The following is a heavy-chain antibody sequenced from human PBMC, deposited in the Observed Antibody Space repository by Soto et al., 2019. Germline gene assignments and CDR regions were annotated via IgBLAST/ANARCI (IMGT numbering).Heavy chain of an antibody. CDR3: ARDESRADYFD. D-gene: IGHD3-9*01. V-gene: IGHV1-2*02. Sequence: QVQLVQSGAEVKKPGASVKVSCTASGYTFTDYFIHWVRQAPGQGLEWMCWINPNSGGANYAQKFQDRATLTGETSSTTACMELRRLSSDHTAVYYCARDESRADYFDWGQGTRVTVSS. J-gene: IGHJ4*02. CDR1: GYTFTDYF. CDR2: INPNSGGA.